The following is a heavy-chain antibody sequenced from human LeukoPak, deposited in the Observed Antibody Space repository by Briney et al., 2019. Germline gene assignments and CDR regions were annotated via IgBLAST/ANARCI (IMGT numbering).Heavy chain of an antibody. CDR2: ISYDGSNK. CDR3: AKEYLEWLFIYYGMDV. Sequence: PGRSLRLSCAASGFTFSSYGMHWVRQAPGKGLEWEAVISYDGSNKYYADSVKGRFTISRDNSKNTLYLQMYSLRAEDTAVYYCAKEYLEWLFIYYGMDVWGQGTTVTVSS. V-gene: IGHV3-30*18. D-gene: IGHD3-3*01. J-gene: IGHJ6*02. CDR1: GFTFSSYG.